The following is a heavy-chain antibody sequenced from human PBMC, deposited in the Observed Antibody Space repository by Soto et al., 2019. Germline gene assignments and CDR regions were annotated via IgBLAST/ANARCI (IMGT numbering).Heavy chain of an antibody. CDR3: ARGRYGDY. Sequence: QVHLVQSGAEVKKPGASVKVSCKASGYTFTSDGITWVRQAPGQGLEWMGWISAHNGNTDYAQKLQGRVIGTRDTSTSTAYRELRSLISDDADVYYCARGRYGDYWGQGALVTVSS. J-gene: IGHJ4*02. CDR2: ISAHNGNT. CDR1: GYTFTSDG. V-gene: IGHV1-18*01. D-gene: IGHD1-1*01.